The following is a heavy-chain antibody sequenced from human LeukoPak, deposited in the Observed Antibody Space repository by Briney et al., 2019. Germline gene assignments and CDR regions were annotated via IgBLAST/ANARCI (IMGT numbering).Heavy chain of an antibody. J-gene: IGHJ4*02. CDR2: IKQDGSEK. D-gene: IGHD6-19*01. V-gene: IGHV3-7*01. CDR3: ARVEAVAGFQYYFDY. Sequence: QPGGSLRLSCAASGFTFSSYWMSWVRQAPGKGLEWVANIKQDGSEKYYVDSVKGRFTIARDNAKNSLYLQMNSLRAEDTAVYYCARVEAVAGFQYYFDYWGQGTLVTVSS. CDR1: GFTFSSYW.